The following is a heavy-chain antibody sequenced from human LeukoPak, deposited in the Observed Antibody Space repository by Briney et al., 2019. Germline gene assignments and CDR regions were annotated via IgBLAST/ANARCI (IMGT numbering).Heavy chain of an antibody. V-gene: IGHV1-2*02. J-gene: IGHJ5*02. CDR3: ARSPDSSSWNYFYP. CDR1: GGTFSSYA. Sequence: ASVKVSCKASGGTFSSYAISWVRQAPGQGPEWMGWINPNSGGTNYAQKFQGRVTMTRDTSISTAYMELSRLRSDDTAVYYCARSPDSSSWNYFYPWGQGTLVTVSS. CDR2: INPNSGGT. D-gene: IGHD6-13*01.